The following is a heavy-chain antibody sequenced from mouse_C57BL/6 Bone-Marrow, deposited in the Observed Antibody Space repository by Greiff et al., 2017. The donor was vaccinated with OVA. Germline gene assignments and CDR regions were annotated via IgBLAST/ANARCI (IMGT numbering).Heavy chain of an antibody. CDR2: ISNLAYSI. CDR1: GFTFSDYG. V-gene: IGHV5-15*01. D-gene: IGHD1-1*01. Sequence: EVQLQQSGGGLVQPGGSLKLSCAASGFTFSDYGMAWVRQAPRKGPEWVAFISNLAYSIYYADTVTGRFTISRENAKNTLYLEMSSLRSEDTAMYYCARQDYYGSWYFDVWGTGTTVTVSS. CDR3: ARQDYYGSWYFDV. J-gene: IGHJ1*03.